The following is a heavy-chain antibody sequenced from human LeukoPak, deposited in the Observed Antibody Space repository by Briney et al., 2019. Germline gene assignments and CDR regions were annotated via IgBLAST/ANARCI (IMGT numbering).Heavy chain of an antibody. D-gene: IGHD3-3*01. J-gene: IGHJ4*02. Sequence: PGGSLRLSCAASGFTFSIYAMSWVRQAPGKGLEWVSAISGSGGSTYYADSVKGRFTISRDNSKNTLYLQMNSLRAEDTAVYYCAKDGRFLEWLFLLWGQGTLVTVSS. CDR1: GFTFSIYA. CDR2: ISGSGGST. V-gene: IGHV3-23*01. CDR3: AKDGRFLEWLFLL.